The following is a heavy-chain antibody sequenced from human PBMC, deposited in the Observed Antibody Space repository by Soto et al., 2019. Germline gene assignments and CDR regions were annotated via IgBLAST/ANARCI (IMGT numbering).Heavy chain of an antibody. Sequence: PSETLSLTCTVSGGSISSGGYYWSWIRQHPGKGLEWIGYIYYTGSTYYNTSLKSRVTISVDTSNNQFSLRLSSVTAADTAVYYCTRVVAATHNDYWGQGTLVTVSS. J-gene: IGHJ4*02. CDR2: IYYTGST. CDR1: GGSISSGGYY. V-gene: IGHV4-31*03. CDR3: TRVVAATHNDY. D-gene: IGHD2-15*01.